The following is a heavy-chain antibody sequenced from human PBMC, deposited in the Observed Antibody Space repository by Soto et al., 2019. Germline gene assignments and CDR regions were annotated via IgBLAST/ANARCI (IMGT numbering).Heavy chain of an antibody. Sequence: PSETLSLTCTVSGGSISSYYWSWIRQPPGKGLEWIGYIYYSGSTNYNPSLKSRVTISVDTSKNQFSLKLSSVTAADTAVYSCARDTPSGRYYTLWFDPWGQGTLVTVSS. V-gene: IGHV4-59*12. D-gene: IGHD1-26*01. J-gene: IGHJ5*02. CDR3: ARDTPSGRYYTLWFDP. CDR2: IYYSGST. CDR1: GGSISSYY.